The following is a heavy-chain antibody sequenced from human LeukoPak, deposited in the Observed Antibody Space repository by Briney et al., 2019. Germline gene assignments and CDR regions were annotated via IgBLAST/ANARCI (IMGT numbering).Heavy chain of an antibody. D-gene: IGHD7-27*01. CDR1: GFTMDSNY. J-gene: IGHJ6*02. CDR2: VYGGGST. CDR3: ARALGSYYYYGMDV. V-gene: IGHV3-66*01. Sequence: GGSLRLSCAASGFTMDSNYMYWVRQAPGKGLEWVSVVYGGGSTYYADSVKGRFTISRDNSKNTLYLQMDSLRAEDTAVYYCARALGSYYYYGMDVWGQGTTVTVSS.